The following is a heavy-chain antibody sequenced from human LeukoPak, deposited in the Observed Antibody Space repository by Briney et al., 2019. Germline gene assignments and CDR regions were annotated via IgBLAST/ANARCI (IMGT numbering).Heavy chain of an antibody. D-gene: IGHD2-21*01. J-gene: IGHJ4*02. CDR1: GGSISSYY. Sequence: SETLSLTCTVSGGSISSYYWSWIRQPPGKGLEWIGYIYYSGSTNYNPSLKSRVTISVDTSKNQLSLKLNSVTAADTAVYYCARGLAYHHLDYWGQGTLVTVSS. V-gene: IGHV4-59*01. CDR2: IYYSGST. CDR3: ARGLAYHHLDY.